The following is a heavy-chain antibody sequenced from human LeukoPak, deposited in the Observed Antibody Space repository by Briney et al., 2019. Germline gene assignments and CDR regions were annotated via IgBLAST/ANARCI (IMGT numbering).Heavy chain of an antibody. CDR1: GVTVSSNY. V-gene: IGHV3-53*01. Sequence: GGSLRLSCAASGVTVSSNYMSWVRQAPGKGLEWVSVLSGGGNTDYADSVRGRFTVSIDNSKNTLYLQMNSLRAEDTAVYYCATDGVPAYYYAMDVWGQGTTVTVSS. D-gene: IGHD3-16*01. CDR3: ATDGVPAYYYAMDV. J-gene: IGHJ6*02. CDR2: LSGGGNT.